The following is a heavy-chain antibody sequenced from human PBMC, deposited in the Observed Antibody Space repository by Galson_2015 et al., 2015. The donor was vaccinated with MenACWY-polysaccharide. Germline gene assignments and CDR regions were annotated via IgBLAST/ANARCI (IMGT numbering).Heavy chain of an antibody. CDR1: GFSFGSSA. J-gene: IGHJ4*02. CDR3: AKVDGPGDFYGLDH. Sequence: SLRLSCAASGFSFGSSAMTWVRQAPGTGLEWVSLISSSGGSTYYAESVTGRFTISRDNFKNTLFLQMNSLRAGDTAIYYCAKVDGPGDFYGLDHWGQGTPVLGSS. D-gene: IGHD3-10*01. CDR2: ISSSGGST. V-gene: IGHV3-23*01.